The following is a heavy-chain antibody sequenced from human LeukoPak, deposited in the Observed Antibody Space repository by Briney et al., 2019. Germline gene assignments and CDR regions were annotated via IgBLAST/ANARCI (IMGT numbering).Heavy chain of an antibody. CDR3: AKDGGFTSTSHYFDY. J-gene: IGHJ4*02. D-gene: IGHD2-2*01. V-gene: IGHV3-23*01. CDR2: IGGGGVST. Sequence: PGGSLRLSCAASGLTFHIYAMSWVRRAPGKGLEWVSSIGGGGVSTYYADSVKGRFTISRDNSKNTLYLQMNSLRAEDTAVYYCAKDGGFTSTSHYFDYWGQGILVTVSS. CDR1: GLTFHIYA.